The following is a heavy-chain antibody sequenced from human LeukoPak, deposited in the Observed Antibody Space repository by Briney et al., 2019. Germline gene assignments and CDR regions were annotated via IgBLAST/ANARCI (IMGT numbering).Heavy chain of an antibody. CDR3: ARVVVTTIFYYYYYMDV. D-gene: IGHD4/OR15-4a*01. J-gene: IGHJ6*03. CDR1: GGSISSYY. CDR2: IYTSGST. V-gene: IGHV4-4*07. Sequence: PSETLSLTCTVSGGSISSYYWSWIRQPAGKGLEWIGRIYTSGSTNYNPSLKSRVTMSVDTSKNQFSLKLSSVTAADTAVYYCARVVVTTIFYYYYYMDVWGKGTTVTVSS.